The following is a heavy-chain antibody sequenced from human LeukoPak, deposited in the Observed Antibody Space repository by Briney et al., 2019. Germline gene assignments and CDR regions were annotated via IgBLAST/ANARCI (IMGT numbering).Heavy chain of an antibody. J-gene: IGHJ4*02. D-gene: IGHD3-9*01. Sequence: GGSLRLSCAASGFTVSSNHVSWVRQAPGKGLEWVSVLYSWDNTYYADSVKGRFTISRDNSKNTLYLQMNSLRAEDTAVYYCAKGRPTWVLRYFDWLLDYWGQGTLVTVSS. CDR3: AKGRPTWVLRYFDWLLDY. CDR2: LYSWDNT. CDR1: GFTVSSNH. V-gene: IGHV3-53*01.